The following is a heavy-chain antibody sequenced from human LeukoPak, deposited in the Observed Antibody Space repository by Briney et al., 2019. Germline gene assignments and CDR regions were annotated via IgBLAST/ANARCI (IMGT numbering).Heavy chain of an antibody. D-gene: IGHD5-24*01. V-gene: IGHV4-61*02. CDR1: GGSISSGSYY. CDR2: IYTSGST. J-gene: IGHJ5*02. Sequence: PSETLSLTCTVSGGSISSGSYYWSWIRQPAGKGLEWIGRIYTSGSTNYNPSLKSRVTISVDTSKNQFSLKLSSVTAADTAVYYCARVERDPERYWFDPWGQGTLVTVSS. CDR3: ARVERDPERYWFDP.